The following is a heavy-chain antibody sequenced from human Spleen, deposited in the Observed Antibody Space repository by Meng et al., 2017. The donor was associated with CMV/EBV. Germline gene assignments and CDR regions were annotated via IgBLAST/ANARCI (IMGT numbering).Heavy chain of an antibody. J-gene: IGHJ4*02. CDR3: TTDRPRSGGKTHDY. CDR1: GLTVSTNY. CDR2: IKSKFDGETT. V-gene: IGHV3-15*01. Sequence: EVQLVESGGGLIQPGGSLRLSCAASGLTVSTNYMSWVRQAPGKGLDWVGRIKSKFDGETTDYAAPVKGRFTISRDDSRNTLYLYMNSLKTEDTAVYYCTTDRPRSGGKTHDYWGQGTLVTVSS. D-gene: IGHD4-23*01.